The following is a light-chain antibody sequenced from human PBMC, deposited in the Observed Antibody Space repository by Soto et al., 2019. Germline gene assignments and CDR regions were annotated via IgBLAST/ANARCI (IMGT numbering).Light chain of an antibody. CDR1: QSVSSSY. CDR3: QQFGSSPLFT. Sequence: EIVLTQSPGTLSLSPGERATLSCRASQSVSSSYLAWYQRKPGQAPRLLIYGASSRATGIPDRFSGSGSGTDFTLTISRLEPEDFAVYYCQQFGSSPLFTFGPGTKVDI. CDR2: GAS. J-gene: IGKJ3*01. V-gene: IGKV3-20*01.